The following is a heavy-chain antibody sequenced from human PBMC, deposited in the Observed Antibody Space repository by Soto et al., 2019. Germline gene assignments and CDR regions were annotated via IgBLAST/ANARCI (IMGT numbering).Heavy chain of an antibody. CDR2: INSDGSST. V-gene: IGHV3-74*01. Sequence: GGSLRLACAASGVSCSSYGMHWVRQAPGKGLVWVSRINSDGSSTSYAASVKGRFTISRDNAKNTLYLQMNSLRAEDTAVYYCARDSAYSSSWYNWFDPWGQGT. CDR3: ARDSAYSSSWYNWFDP. J-gene: IGHJ5*02. CDR1: GVSCSSYG. D-gene: IGHD6-13*01.